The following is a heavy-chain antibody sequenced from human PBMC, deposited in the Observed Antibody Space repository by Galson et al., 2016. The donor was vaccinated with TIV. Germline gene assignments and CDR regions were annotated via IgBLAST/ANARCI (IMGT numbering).Heavy chain of an antibody. CDR1: GFSFSDYF. Sequence: SLRLSCAASGFSFSDYFMTWIRQPPGKGLEWVSYISTSGSTTWDAGSVEGRFSVSRDNGKGSLFLRLNSLRADDAAVYYCARGWQPFYNHYDSMDVWGQGTTVIVSS. CDR3: ARGWQPFYNHYDSMDV. V-gene: IGHV3-11*01. J-gene: IGHJ6*02. CDR2: ISTSGSTT. D-gene: IGHD1-14*01.